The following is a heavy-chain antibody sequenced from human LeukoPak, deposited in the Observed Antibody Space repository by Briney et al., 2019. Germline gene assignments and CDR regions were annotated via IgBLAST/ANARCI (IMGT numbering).Heavy chain of an antibody. Sequence: GGSLRLSCAASGFTFSSYAMHWVRQAPGKGLEYVSAISSNGGSTYYANSVKGRFTISRDNSENTLYLQMGSLRAEDMAVYYCARVYGYNRGYYFDYWGQGTLVTVSS. CDR3: ARVYGYNRGYYFDY. CDR2: ISSNGGST. D-gene: IGHD5-24*01. J-gene: IGHJ4*02. CDR1: GFTFSSYA. V-gene: IGHV3-64*01.